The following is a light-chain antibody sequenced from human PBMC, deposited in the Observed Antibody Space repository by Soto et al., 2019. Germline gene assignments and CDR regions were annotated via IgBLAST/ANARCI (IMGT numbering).Light chain of an antibody. Sequence: SALTQPAPVSWAPGQSITISCTGTSSDVGSYNLVSWYQQHPGKAPKLMIYEVSKRPSGVSNRFSGSKSGNTASLTISGLQAEDEADYYCCSYAGSSTYVFGTGTKVTVL. J-gene: IGLJ1*01. CDR2: EVS. CDR3: CSYAGSSTYV. V-gene: IGLV2-23*02. CDR1: SSDVGSYNL.